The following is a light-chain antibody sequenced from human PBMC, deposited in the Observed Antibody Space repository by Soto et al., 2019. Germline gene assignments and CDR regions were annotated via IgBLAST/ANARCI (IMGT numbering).Light chain of an antibody. J-gene: IGLJ3*02. Sequence: ALTQPASVSGSPGQSITISCTGTSSDVGGYNYVSWYQQHPGKAPKLIIYEVTNRPSGVSNRFSGSKSGNTASLTISGLQAEDEADYYCNSYTTTNSWVFGGGTKLTVL. CDR2: EVT. V-gene: IGLV2-14*01. CDR3: NSYTTTNSWV. CDR1: SSDVGGYNY.